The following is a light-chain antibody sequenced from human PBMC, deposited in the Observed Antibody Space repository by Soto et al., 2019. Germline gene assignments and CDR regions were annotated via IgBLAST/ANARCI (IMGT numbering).Light chain of an antibody. CDR2: VGTGGIVG. Sequence: QSVLTQPPSASASLGASVTLTCTLSSGYSNYKVDWYQQRPGKGPRFVMRVGTGGIVGSKGDGIPDRFSVLGSGLNRYLTIKNIQEEDESDYHCGADHGSGSNDDFGTGTKLTVL. CDR1: SGYSNYK. V-gene: IGLV9-49*01. J-gene: IGLJ1*01. CDR3: GADHGSGSNDD.